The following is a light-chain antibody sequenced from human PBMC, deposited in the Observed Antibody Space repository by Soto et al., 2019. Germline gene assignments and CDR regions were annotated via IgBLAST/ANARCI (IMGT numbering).Light chain of an antibody. CDR2: ADN. CDR3: SSYAVTNIFV. J-gene: IGLJ1*01. V-gene: IGLV1-40*01. Sequence: QSVLTQPPSVSGAPGQRVTISCTGASSNVGPADAVHWYQHIPGTAPKLLIYADNSRPSGVPGRFSASKSGSTASLTVSGLQAEDEADYYCSSYAVTNIFVFGTGTKVTVL. CDR1: SSNVGPADA.